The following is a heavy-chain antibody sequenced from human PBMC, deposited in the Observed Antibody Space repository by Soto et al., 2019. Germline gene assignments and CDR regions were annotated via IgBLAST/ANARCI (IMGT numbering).Heavy chain of an antibody. CDR3: ARGYCSGGSCYSSTDAFDI. J-gene: IGHJ3*02. CDR2: IIPILGIA. CDR1: GGTFSSYT. D-gene: IGHD2-15*01. V-gene: IGHV1-69*02. Sequence: QVQLVQSGAEVKKPGSSVKVSCKASGGTFSSYTISWVRQAPGQGLEWMGRIIPILGIANYAQKFQGRVTITADKSTSTAYMELSSLRSEDTAVYYCARGYCSGGSCYSSTDAFDIWGQGQWSPSLQ.